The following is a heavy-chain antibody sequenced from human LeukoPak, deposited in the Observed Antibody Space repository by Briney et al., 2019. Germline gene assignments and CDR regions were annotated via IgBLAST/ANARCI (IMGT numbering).Heavy chain of an antibody. D-gene: IGHD3-10*02. V-gene: IGHV3-21*01. CDR3: AELGITMIGGV. J-gene: IGHJ6*04. CDR2: ISTSSSYI. Sequence: GGSLRLSCAASGFSFSSNSMNWVRQAPGKGLEWVSSISTSSSYIYYADSVKGRFTISRDNARNSLYLQMNSLRAEDTAVYYCAELGITMIGGVWGKGTTVTISS. CDR1: GFSFSSNS.